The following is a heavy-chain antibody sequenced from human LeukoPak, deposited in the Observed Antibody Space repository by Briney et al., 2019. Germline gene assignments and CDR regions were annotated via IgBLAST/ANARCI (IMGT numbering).Heavy chain of an antibody. CDR2: IYPGGSGT. Sequence: GESLKISCKGSGYSFTSYWIGWVSQMAGKGLEWMGIIYPGGSGTRYSPSFQGQVTISAYKSISTAYLQWSSLKASDTALFYKQKTDYEILTASPTWFDYWGQGILVTVSS. J-gene: IGHJ4*02. V-gene: IGHV5-51*01. D-gene: IGHD3-9*01. CDR3: QKTDYEILTASPTWFDY. CDR1: GYSFTSYW.